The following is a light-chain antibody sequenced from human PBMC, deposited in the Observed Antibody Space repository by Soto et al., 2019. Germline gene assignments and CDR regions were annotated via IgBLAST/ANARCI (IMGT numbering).Light chain of an antibody. CDR2: EDD. Sequence: NFMLTQPHSVSESPGKTVTISCTGSSGSIASNSVQWYQQRPGSAPSTVIYEDDQRPSGVPDRFSGSIDSSSNSASLTISGLITDDEADYYCQSSNTFNAWVFGGGTKLTVL. CDR3: QSSNTFNAWV. CDR1: SGSIASNS. V-gene: IGLV6-57*02. J-gene: IGLJ3*02.